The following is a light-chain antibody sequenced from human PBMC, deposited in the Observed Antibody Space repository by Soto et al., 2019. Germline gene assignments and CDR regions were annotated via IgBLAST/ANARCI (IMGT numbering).Light chain of an antibody. J-gene: IGKJ1*01. V-gene: IGKV3-15*01. Sequence: EIVMTQSPATLSVSPGERATLSFRASQSVGSNLAWYQQKPGQAPRLLVSGASTRATGIPARFSGSGSGTEFTLTISSLQSEDFAVYYCQQYKDWPTFGQGTKVDIK. CDR3: QQYKDWPT. CDR1: QSVGSN. CDR2: GAS.